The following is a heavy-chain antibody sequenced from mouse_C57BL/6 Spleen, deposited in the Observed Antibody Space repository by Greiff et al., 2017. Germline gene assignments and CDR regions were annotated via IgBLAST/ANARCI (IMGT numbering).Heavy chain of an antibody. D-gene: IGHD2-5*01. Sequence: VQLQESGAELVRPGASVTLSCKASGYTFTDYEMHWVKQTPVHGLEWIGAIDPETGGTAYNQKFKGKAILTADKSSSTAYMELRSLTSEDSAVYYGTRSGYSNSFAYWGQGTLVTVSA. CDR2: IDPETGGT. V-gene: IGHV1-15*01. CDR3: TRSGYSNSFAY. J-gene: IGHJ3*01. CDR1: GYTFTDYE.